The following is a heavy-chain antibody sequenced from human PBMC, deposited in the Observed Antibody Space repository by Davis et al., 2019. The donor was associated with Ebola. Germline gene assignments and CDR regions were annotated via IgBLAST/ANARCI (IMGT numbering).Heavy chain of an antibody. J-gene: IGHJ3*02. Sequence: PGGSLRLSCAASGLTFSNYAMGWVRQAPGKGLEWVSAISGSGGITFHADSVKGRFTISRDNSKNTLFLQMNSLRAEDTAVYYCATGLKVDYDISSVAFNIWGQGTMVTVSS. CDR3: ATGLKVDYDISSVAFNI. V-gene: IGHV3-23*01. CDR1: GLTFSNYA. CDR2: ISGSGGIT. D-gene: IGHD3-22*01.